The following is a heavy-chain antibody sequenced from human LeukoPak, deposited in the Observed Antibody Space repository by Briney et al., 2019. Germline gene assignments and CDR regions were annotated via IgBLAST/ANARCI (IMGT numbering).Heavy chain of an antibody. Sequence: ETLSLTCTVSGGSISSSSYYWGWVRQAPGKGLVWVSRINSDGSSTSYADSVKGRFTISGDNAKNTLYLQMNSLRAEDTAVYYCARQSVAGTSYYYGMDVWGQGTTVTVSS. D-gene: IGHD6-19*01. CDR1: GGSISSSSYY. CDR3: ARQSVAGTSYYYGMDV. J-gene: IGHJ6*02. V-gene: IGHV3-74*01. CDR2: INSDGSST.